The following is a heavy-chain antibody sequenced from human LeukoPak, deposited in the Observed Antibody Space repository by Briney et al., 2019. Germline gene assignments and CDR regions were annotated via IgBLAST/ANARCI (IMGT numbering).Heavy chain of an antibody. J-gene: IGHJ4*02. Sequence: GRSLRLSCAASGFTFDDYAMHWVRQAPGKGLLWVSHINSDGSWTTYADSVKGRFTISKDNAKNTVYLQMNNLRAEDTAVYYCVSFYETYWGRGTLVTVSS. CDR2: INSDGSWT. D-gene: IGHD2-2*01. CDR3: VSFYETY. V-gene: IGHV3-74*01. CDR1: GFTFDDYA.